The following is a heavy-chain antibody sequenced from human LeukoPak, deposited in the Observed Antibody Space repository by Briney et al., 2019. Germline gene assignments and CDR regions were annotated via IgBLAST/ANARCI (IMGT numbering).Heavy chain of an antibody. CDR3: AREVGCSSTSCYDGEYYFDY. CDR1: GGSISSSNW. D-gene: IGHD2-2*01. Sequence: SETLSLTCTVSGGSISSSNWWSWVRQPPGKGLEWIGEIYHSGSTNYNPSLKSRVTISVDKSKNQFSLKLSSVTAADTAVYYCAREVGCSSTSCYDGEYYFDYWGQGTLVTVSS. J-gene: IGHJ4*02. V-gene: IGHV4-4*02. CDR2: IYHSGST.